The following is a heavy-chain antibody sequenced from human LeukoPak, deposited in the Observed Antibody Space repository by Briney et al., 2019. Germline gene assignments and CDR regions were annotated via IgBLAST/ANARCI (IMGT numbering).Heavy chain of an antibody. J-gene: IGHJ6*03. Sequence: GGSLRLSCAASGFTFSSYWMSWVRQAPGKGLEWVANIKQDGSEKYYVDSVKGRFTISRDNAKNSLYLQMNSLRAEDTAVYYCARDGYYSNYYYYMDVWGKGTTVTVSS. CDR1: GFTFSSYW. CDR3: ARDGYYSNYYYYMDV. CDR2: IKQDGSEK. V-gene: IGHV3-7*01. D-gene: IGHD4-11*01.